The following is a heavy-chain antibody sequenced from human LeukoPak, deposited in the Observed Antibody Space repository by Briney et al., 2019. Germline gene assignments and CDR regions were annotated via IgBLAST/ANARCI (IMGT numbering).Heavy chain of an antibody. D-gene: IGHD1-26*01. J-gene: IGHJ6*03. CDR2: ISSSSSYI. Sequence: GGSLRLSCAASGFTFSSYSMNWVRQAPGKGLEWVSSISSSSSYIYYADSVKGRFTISRDNAKNSLYLQMNSLRAEDTAVYYCARDPYSGGYGDYYYYYMDLWGGGTTVTISS. V-gene: IGHV3-21*01. CDR1: GFTFSSYS. CDR3: ARDPYSGGYGDYYYYYMDL.